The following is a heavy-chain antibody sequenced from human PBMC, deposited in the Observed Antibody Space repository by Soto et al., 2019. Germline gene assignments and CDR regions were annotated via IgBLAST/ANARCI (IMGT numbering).Heavy chain of an antibody. V-gene: IGHV5-51*01. J-gene: IGHJ4*02. Sequence: GESLKIACKGSGYSFTSYWIGWVRQMPGKGLEWMGIIYPGDSDTRYSPSFQGQVTISADKSISTAYLQWSSLKASDTAMYYCARHEYSSSPNSYYFDYWGQGTLVTVSS. CDR3: ARHEYSSSPNSYYFDY. D-gene: IGHD6-6*01. CDR1: GYSFTSYW. CDR2: IYPGDSDT.